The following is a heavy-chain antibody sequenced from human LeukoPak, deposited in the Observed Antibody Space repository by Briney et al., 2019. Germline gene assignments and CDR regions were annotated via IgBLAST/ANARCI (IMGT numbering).Heavy chain of an antibody. CDR3: ARAQNYSDSSGRVFDY. J-gene: IGHJ4*02. Sequence: GGSLRLSCAASGFTFSNYLMNWVRQAPGKGLEWVAMIKQDGSDKYYVDSVKGRFTISRDNAKNSLYLQMNSLRAEDTAVYYCARAQNYSDSSGRVFDYWGQGTLVTVSS. V-gene: IGHV3-7*04. D-gene: IGHD3-22*01. CDR1: GFTFSNYL. CDR2: IKQDGSDK.